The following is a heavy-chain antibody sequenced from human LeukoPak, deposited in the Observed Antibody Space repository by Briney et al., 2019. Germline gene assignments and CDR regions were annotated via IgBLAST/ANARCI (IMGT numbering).Heavy chain of an antibody. V-gene: IGHV3-21*01. Sequence: GGSLRLSCAASGFTFSSYSMNWVRQAPGKGLEWVSSISSSSSYIYYADSVKGRFTISRDNAKHSLYLQMNSLRAEDTAVYYCARDQDSSGWSTPVGYYYYYYGMDVWGQGTTVTVSS. CDR1: GFTFSSYS. CDR3: ARDQDSSGWSTPVGYYYYYYGMDV. CDR2: ISSSSSYI. D-gene: IGHD6-19*01. J-gene: IGHJ6*02.